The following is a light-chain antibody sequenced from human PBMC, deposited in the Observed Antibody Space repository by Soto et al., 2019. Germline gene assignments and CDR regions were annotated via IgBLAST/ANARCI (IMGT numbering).Light chain of an antibody. Sequence: EIVLTQSPATLSLSPGERATLSCRASQRVTSYLFWYQQKPGHAPRLLIYDASHRATGIPARFTGSGSGTDFTLTYFSLEPEDFAVYYCQHRYNWPFTLSQGTRLAIK. CDR2: DAS. J-gene: IGKJ5*01. CDR1: QRVTSY. CDR3: QHRYNWPFT. V-gene: IGKV3-11*01.